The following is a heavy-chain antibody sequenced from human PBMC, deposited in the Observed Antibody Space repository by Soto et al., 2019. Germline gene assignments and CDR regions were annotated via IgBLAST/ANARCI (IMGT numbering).Heavy chain of an antibody. D-gene: IGHD5-12*01. CDR2: INAGNGNT. CDR3: GRDKGWPRSHYYSYGMDV. J-gene: IGHJ6*02. V-gene: IGHV1-3*01. Sequence: GASVKVSCKASGYTFTSYAMHCVRQAPGQRLEWMGWINAGNGNTKYSQKFKGRVTFTGDTSASTAYMELSSRRSEDTVVYYCGRDKGWPRSHYYSYGMDVGGQGTPVTSP. CDR1: GYTFTSYA.